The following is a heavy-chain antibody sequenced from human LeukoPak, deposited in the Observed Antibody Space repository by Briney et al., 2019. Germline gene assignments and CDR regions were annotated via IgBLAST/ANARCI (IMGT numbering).Heavy chain of an antibody. V-gene: IGHV4-34*01. Sequence: SETLSLTCAVYGGSFRSYYWSWIRQPPGKGLEWMGEINQSGSTNYNPSLKSRVTISVDTSKNQFSLKLSSVTAADTAVYYCAKSRRYSNGSWDKYFDYWGQGTLVTVSS. J-gene: IGHJ4*02. CDR2: INQSGST. CDR1: GGSFRSYY. CDR3: AKSRRYSNGSWDKYFDY. D-gene: IGHD5-18*01.